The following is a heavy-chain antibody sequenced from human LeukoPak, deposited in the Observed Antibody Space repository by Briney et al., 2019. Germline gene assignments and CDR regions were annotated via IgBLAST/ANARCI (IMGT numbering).Heavy chain of an antibody. CDR3: ARQATIVGANDGWFDP. V-gene: IGHV4-39*01. CDR2: IYYSGNT. Sequence: SETLSLTCTVSGVSISTSGYYWGWIRQPPGKGLEWIAGIYYSGNTYYNPSLKSRVSISVDPSNNQFSLNLTSVTATDTAVYFCARQATIVGANDGWFDPWGQGALVTVSS. CDR1: GVSISTSGYY. J-gene: IGHJ5*02. D-gene: IGHD1-26*01.